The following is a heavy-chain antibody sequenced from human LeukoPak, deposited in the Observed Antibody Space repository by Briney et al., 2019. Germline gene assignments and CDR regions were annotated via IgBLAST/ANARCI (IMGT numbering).Heavy chain of an antibody. D-gene: IGHD2/OR15-2a*01. CDR2: IYYSGST. J-gene: IGHJ4*02. CDR3: ARDRISRGHTDY. CDR1: GGSISSSSYY. Sequence: PSETLSLTCTVSGGSISSSSYYWGWIRQPPGKGLEWIGSIYYSGSTYYNPSLKSRVTISVDTSKNQFSLKLGSVTAADTAVYYCARDRISRGHTDYWGQGTLVTVSS. V-gene: IGHV4-39*07.